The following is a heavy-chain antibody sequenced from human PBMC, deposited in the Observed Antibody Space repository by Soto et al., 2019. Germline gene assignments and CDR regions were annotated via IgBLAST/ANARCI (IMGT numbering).Heavy chain of an antibody. CDR3: AHRADTYYDFWSGDHFDY. CDR2: IYWNDDK. Sequence: SGPTLVNPTQTLTLTCTFSGFSLITSGVGVGCIRQPPGNSLEWLALIYWNDDKRYSPSLKSRLTITKDTSKNQVVLTMTNMDPVDTATYYCAHRADTYYDFWSGDHFDYWGQGTLVTVSS. V-gene: IGHV2-5*01. D-gene: IGHD3-3*01. CDR1: GFSLITSGVG. J-gene: IGHJ4*02.